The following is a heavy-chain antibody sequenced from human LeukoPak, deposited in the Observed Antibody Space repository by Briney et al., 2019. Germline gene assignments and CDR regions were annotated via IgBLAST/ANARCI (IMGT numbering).Heavy chain of an antibody. CDR2: FDPEDGET. CDR3: ATAKSIHGGPDY. D-gene: IGHD6-6*01. V-gene: IGHV1-24*01. Sequence: ASVTVSCTVSGYTLTELSMHWVRQAPGKGLEWMGGFDPEDGETIYAQKFQGRVTMTEDTSTDTAYMELSSLRSEDTAVYYCATAKSIHGGPDYWGQGTLVTVSS. J-gene: IGHJ4*02. CDR1: GYTLTELS.